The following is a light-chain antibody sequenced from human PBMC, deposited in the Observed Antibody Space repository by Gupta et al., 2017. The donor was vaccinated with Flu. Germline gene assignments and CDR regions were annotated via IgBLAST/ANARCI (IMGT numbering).Light chain of an antibody. CDR3: HVCDITTYQV. CDR1: NIESES. Sequence: SFELTQPPSVSVAPGQTARITCEGTNIESESVHWYQQKPGQAPLVVIYDDSDRPSGIPERFSGSNSGDTATLTISRVEAGDEADYYCHVCDITTYQVFGGGTKLTVL. J-gene: IGLJ2*01. V-gene: IGLV3-21*02. CDR2: DDS.